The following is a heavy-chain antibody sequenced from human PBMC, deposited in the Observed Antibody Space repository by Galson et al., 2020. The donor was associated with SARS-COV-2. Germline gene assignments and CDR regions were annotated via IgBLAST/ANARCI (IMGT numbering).Heavy chain of an antibody. Sequence: ASVKVSCKASGYTFTSYGISWVRQAPGQGLEWMGWIRAYNGNTNYAQKLQGRVTMTTDTSTSTAYMELRSLRSDDTAVYYCARDLKSITIFGVVLHWGQGTLVTVSS. CDR3: ARDLKSITIFGVVLH. J-gene: IGHJ4*02. V-gene: IGHV1-18*01. CDR1: GYTFTSYG. CDR2: IRAYNGNT. D-gene: IGHD3-3*01.